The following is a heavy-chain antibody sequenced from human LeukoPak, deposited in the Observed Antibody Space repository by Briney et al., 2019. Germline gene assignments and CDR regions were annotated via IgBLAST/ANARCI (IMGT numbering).Heavy chain of an antibody. V-gene: IGHV1-69*05. Sequence: SVKVSCKASGGTFSSYAISWVRQAPGQGLEWMGGIIPIFGTANYAQKFQGRVTITTDESTSTAYMELSSLRSEDTAVYYCARHDPYYGSGSYYTIFDYWGQGTLVTVSS. CDR1: GGTFSSYA. J-gene: IGHJ4*02. CDR2: IIPIFGTA. D-gene: IGHD3-10*01. CDR3: ARHDPYYGSGSYYTIFDY.